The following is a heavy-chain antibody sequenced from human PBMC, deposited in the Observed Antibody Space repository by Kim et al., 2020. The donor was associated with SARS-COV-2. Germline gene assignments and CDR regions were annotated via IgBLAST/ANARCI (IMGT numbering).Heavy chain of an antibody. V-gene: IGHV3-48*04. CDR2: ISSSSSTI. J-gene: IGHJ4*02. D-gene: IGHD3-3*01. CDR1: GFTFSSYS. CDR3: AKGSYDFWSGYYTGQYYFDY. Sequence: GVSLRLSCAASGFTFSSYSMNWVRQAPGKGLEWVSYISSSSSTIYYADSVKGRFTISRDNAKNSLYLQMNSLRAEDTAVYYCAKGSYDFWSGYYTGQYYFDYWGQGTLVTVSS.